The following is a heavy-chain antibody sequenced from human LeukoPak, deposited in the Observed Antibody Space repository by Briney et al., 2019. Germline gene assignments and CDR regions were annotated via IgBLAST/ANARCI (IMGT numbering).Heavy chain of an antibody. J-gene: IGHJ4*02. D-gene: IGHD4-23*01. Sequence: PGGSLRLSCSASGLTVTNAWMNWVRQAPGKGLEWVSAISGSGGSTYYADSVKGRFTISRDNSKNTLYLQMNSLRAEDTAVYYCAKDRPKDGGDYFDYWGQGTLVTVSS. CDR3: AKDRPKDGGDYFDY. CDR2: ISGSGGST. CDR1: GLTVTNAW. V-gene: IGHV3-23*01.